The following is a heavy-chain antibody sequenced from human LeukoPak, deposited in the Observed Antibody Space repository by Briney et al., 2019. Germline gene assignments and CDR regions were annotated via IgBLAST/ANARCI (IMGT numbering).Heavy chain of an antibody. Sequence: PSETLSLTCTVSGVSISSYYWSWIRQPPGKGLEWIGYIYYTGSTNYNPSLKSRVTISVDTSKNQFSLKLSSVTASDTAVYYCARRRVGDLTVGSDTWFDPWGQGALVTVSS. CDR2: IYYTGST. V-gene: IGHV4-59*08. CDR1: GVSISSYY. CDR3: ARRRVGDLTVGSDTWFDP. J-gene: IGHJ5*02. D-gene: IGHD2-15*01.